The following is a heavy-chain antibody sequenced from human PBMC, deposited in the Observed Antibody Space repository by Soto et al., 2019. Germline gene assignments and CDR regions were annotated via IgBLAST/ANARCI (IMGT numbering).Heavy chain of an antibody. D-gene: IGHD1-1*01. V-gene: IGHV1-18*01. CDR2: ISAYSGNT. CDR1: GFTFTNYY. CDR3: ARGDTYYVNWYFVY. J-gene: IGHJ4*02. Sequence: QVQLVQSGAEVKKPGASVKVSCKTSGFTFTNYYINWVRQAPGQGLEVMGWISAYSGNTNYAQNLQGRVTMTTDTSASTAYLELRSLRSDDTAVYFCARGDTYYVNWYFVYWGQGTLVTVSS.